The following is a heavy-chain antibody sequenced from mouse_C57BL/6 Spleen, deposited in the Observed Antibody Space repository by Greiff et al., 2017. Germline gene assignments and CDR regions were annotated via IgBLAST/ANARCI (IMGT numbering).Heavy chain of an antibody. CDR2: IDPETGGT. J-gene: IGHJ3*01. CDR1: GYTFTDYE. D-gene: IGHD2-4*01. Sequence: VQLQQSGAELVRPGASVTLSCKASGYTFTDYEMHWVKQTPVHSLEWIGAIDPETGGTAYNQKFKGKAILTADKSSSTAYMELRSLTSEDSAVYYCTRSGGLRRAWFAYWGQGTLVTVSA. V-gene: IGHV1-15*01. CDR3: TRSGGLRRAWFAY.